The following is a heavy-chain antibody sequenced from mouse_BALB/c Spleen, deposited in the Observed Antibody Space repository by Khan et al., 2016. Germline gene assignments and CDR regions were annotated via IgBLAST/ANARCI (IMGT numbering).Heavy chain of an antibody. CDR1: GYSITSGYG. CDR3: ARTARIKY. V-gene: IGHV3-2*02. D-gene: IGHD1-2*01. CDR2: ISYSGST. Sequence: EVQLQESGPGLVKPSQSLSLTCTVTGYSITSGYGWNWIRQFPGNKLEWMGYISYSGSTNYNPSLKSRISITRDTSKNQFFLQLNSVTTEETAAYYCARTARIKYWGQGTTLTVSS. J-gene: IGHJ2*01.